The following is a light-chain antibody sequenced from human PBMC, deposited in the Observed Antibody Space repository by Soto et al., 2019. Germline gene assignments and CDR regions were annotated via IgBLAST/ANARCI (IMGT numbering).Light chain of an antibody. CDR3: QQYGSSL. Sequence: EIVLTQSPGTLSLSPGERATLSCRASQCVSSSYLAWYQQKPGQAPRLLIYGASSRATGIPDRFSGSGSGTDFTLTISRLEPEDFAVYYCQQYGSSLFGQGTKVEIK. V-gene: IGKV3-20*01. CDR1: QCVSSSY. CDR2: GAS. J-gene: IGKJ1*01.